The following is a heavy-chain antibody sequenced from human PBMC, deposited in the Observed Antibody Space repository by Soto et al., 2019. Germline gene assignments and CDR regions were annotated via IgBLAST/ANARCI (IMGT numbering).Heavy chain of an antibody. Sequence: SVKVPCKASGGTFISYAIIWVRQAAGQGLEWMGGIIPIFGTANYAQKFQGRVTITADESTSTAYMELSSLRSEDTAVYYCASIAETATIQDGMDVWGQGTTVTVSS. D-gene: IGHD5-12*01. CDR2: IIPIFGTA. V-gene: IGHV1-69*13. J-gene: IGHJ6*02. CDR1: GGTFISYA. CDR3: ASIAETATIQDGMDV.